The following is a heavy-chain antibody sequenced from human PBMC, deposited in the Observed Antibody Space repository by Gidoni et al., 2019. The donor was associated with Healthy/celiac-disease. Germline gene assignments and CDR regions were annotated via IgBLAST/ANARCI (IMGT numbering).Heavy chain of an antibody. D-gene: IGHD3-22*01. J-gene: IGHJ4*02. CDR3: ARGGAYYYDSSGYQPRLFDY. CDR2: IWYDGSNK. Sequence: QVQLVESGGGVVQPGRSLRLSCAASGFTFSSYGMQWVRQAPGKGLGWVAVIWYDGSNKYYADSVKGLFTISRDNSKNTRYLQMNSLRAEDTAVYYCARGGAYYYDSSGYQPRLFDYWGQGTLVTVSS. V-gene: IGHV3-33*01. CDR1: GFTFSSYG.